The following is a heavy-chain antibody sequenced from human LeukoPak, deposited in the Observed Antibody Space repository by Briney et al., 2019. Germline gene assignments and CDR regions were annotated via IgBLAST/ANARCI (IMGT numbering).Heavy chain of an antibody. CDR2: IYYSGST. V-gene: IGHV4-34*01. D-gene: IGHD5-18*01. J-gene: IGHJ4*02. CDR1: GGSFSGYY. Sequence: SEALSLTCAVYGGSFSGYYWSWIRQPPGKGLEWIGSIYYSGSTYYNPSLKSRVTISVDTSKNQFSLKLSSVTAADTAVYYCARQGGRGYSYGFIDHWGQGTLVTVSS. CDR3: ARQGGRGYSYGFIDH.